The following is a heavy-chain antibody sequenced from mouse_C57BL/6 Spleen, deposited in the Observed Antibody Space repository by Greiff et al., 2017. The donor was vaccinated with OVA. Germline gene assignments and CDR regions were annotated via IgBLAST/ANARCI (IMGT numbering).Heavy chain of an antibody. D-gene: IGHD1-1*01. CDR3: AGGTTVGAYAMDY. CDR1: GYTFTDYY. V-gene: IGHV1-76*01. J-gene: IGHJ4*01. CDR2: IYPGSGNT. Sequence: QVQLQQSGAELVRPGASVKLSCKASGYTFTDYYINWVKQRPGQGLEWIARIYPGSGNTYYNEKFKGKATLTAEKSSSTAYMQLSSLTSEDSAVYFCAGGTTVGAYAMDYWGQGTSVTVSS.